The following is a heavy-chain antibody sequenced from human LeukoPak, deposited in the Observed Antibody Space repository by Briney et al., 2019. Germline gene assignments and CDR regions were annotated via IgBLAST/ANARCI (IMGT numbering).Heavy chain of an antibody. CDR2: IYYSGST. CDR1: GGSISSYY. J-gene: IGHJ4*02. CDR3: ARAEVDGGYYFDY. Sequence: SETLSLTCTVSGGSISSYYWSWIRQPPGKGLEWIGYIYYSGSTNYNPSLKSRVTISVDTSKNQFPLKLSSVTAADTAVYYCARAEVDGGYYFDYWGQGTLVTVSS. V-gene: IGHV4-59*01. D-gene: IGHD4-17*01.